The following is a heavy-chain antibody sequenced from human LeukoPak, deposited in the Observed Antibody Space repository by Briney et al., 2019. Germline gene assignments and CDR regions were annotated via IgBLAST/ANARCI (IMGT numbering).Heavy chain of an antibody. CDR3: ALTYSSGWYKGKYYFDY. V-gene: IGHV1-8*01. Sequence: ASVKVSCKASGYTFTSYDINWVRQATGQGLEWMGWMNPNSGNTGYAQKFQGRVTMTRNTSISTAYMELSSLRSEDTAVYYCALTYSSGWYKGKYYFDYWGQGTLVTVSS. D-gene: IGHD6-19*01. J-gene: IGHJ4*02. CDR2: MNPNSGNT. CDR1: GYTFTSYD.